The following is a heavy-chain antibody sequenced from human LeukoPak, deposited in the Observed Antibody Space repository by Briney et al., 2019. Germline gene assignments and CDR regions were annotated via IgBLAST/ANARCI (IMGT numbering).Heavy chain of an antibody. J-gene: IGHJ4*02. Sequence: ASVKVSCKASGGTFSSYAISWVRQAPGQGLEWMGRIIPILGIANYAQKFQGRVTITADKSTSTAYMELSSLRSEDTAAYYCARVDSSGYYTDYWGQGTLVTVSS. CDR2: IIPILGIA. V-gene: IGHV1-69*04. D-gene: IGHD3-22*01. CDR1: GGTFSSYA. CDR3: ARVDSSGYYTDY.